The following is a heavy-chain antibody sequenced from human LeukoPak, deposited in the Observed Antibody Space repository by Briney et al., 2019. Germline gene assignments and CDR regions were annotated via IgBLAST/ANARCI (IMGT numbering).Heavy chain of an antibody. CDR2: INHSGST. Sequence: SETLSLTCTVSGGSISSGSYYWSWIRQPPGKGLEWIGEINHSGSTNYNPSLKSRVTISVDTSKNQFSLKLSSVTAADTAVYYCSRTVLRSAPYYYYYMDVWGKGTTVIVSS. CDR1: GGSISSGSYY. CDR3: SRTVLRSAPYYYYYMDV. J-gene: IGHJ6*03. D-gene: IGHD3-3*01. V-gene: IGHV4-39*07.